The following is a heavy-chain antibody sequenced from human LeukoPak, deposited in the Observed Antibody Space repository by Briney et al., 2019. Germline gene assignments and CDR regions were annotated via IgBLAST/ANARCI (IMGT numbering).Heavy chain of an antibody. CDR2: VEYSGST. Sequence: SETLSLTCTVSGGSIGSYYWSWLPQPPGKGLEWIGCVEYSGSTNYNPSLKSRVTISVDTSKNQFSLKLNSVTAADTAVYYCARVRRCSGRPEAFDIWGQGTRVTVSS. CDR1: GGSIGSYY. V-gene: IGHV4-59*01. J-gene: IGHJ3*02. D-gene: IGHD1-26*01. CDR3: ARVRRCSGRPEAFDI.